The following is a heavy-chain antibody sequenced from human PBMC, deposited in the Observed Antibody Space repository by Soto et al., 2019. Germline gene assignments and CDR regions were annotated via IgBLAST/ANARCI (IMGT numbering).Heavy chain of an antibody. V-gene: IGHV6-1*01. CDR1: GDSVSSAA. CDR2: TYYRSKWYY. J-gene: IGHJ4*02. CDR3: ARDRGARPGGTYYFVS. D-gene: IGHD6-6*01. Sequence: QVQLQQSGPGLLKPSQTLSLTCAISGDSVSSAAWDWIRQSPSKGLEWLGRTYYRSKWYYDYAASVKSRIIVNPDTSKKQFSLQLSSVTAEDTGVYYCARDRGARPGGTYYFVSWGLGTLVTVSS.